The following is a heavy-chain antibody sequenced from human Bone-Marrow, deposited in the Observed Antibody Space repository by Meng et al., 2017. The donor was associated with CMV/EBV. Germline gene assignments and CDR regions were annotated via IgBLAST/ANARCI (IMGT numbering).Heavy chain of an antibody. J-gene: IGHJ4*02. Sequence: GESLKISCAASGFTFSSYAMHWVRQAPGKGLEWVAVISYDGSNKYYADSVKGRFTISRDNSKNTLYLQMNSLRAEDTAVYHCARGGIVVGRGYFDYWGQGTLVTVSS. D-gene: IGHD3-22*01. CDR2: ISYDGSNK. CDR3: ARGGIVVGRGYFDY. CDR1: GFTFSSYA. V-gene: IGHV3-30*04.